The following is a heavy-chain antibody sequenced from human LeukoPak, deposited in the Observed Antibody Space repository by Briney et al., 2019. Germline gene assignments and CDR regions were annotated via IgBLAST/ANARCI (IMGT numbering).Heavy chain of an antibody. V-gene: IGHV4-31*03. CDR1: GGSISSGTHY. D-gene: IGHD3-16*01. CDR3: AASSGVTLGRF. J-gene: IGHJ4*02. CDR2: IYYTGIT. Sequence: SETLSLTCTVSGGSISSGTHYYNWIRQHPGKGLERIGYIYYTGITSYNPSLGSRVTMSVDTSMNQISLKVTSLTAADTAVYYCAASSGVTLGRFWGQGALVTVSS.